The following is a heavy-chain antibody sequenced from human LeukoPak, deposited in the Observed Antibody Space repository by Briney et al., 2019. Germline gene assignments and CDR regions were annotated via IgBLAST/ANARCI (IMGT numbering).Heavy chain of an antibody. D-gene: IGHD3-22*01. CDR1: GFTFSDYY. Sequence: GGSLRLSCAASGFTFSDYYMSWIRQAPGKGLEWVSYISSSGSTIYYADSVKGRFTISRDNAKNSLYLQMNSLRAEDTAVYYCASLDHYCDSSGYYHAPPGYWGQGTLVTVSS. CDR2: ISSSGSTI. J-gene: IGHJ4*02. CDR3: ASLDHYCDSSGYYHAPPGY. V-gene: IGHV3-11*04.